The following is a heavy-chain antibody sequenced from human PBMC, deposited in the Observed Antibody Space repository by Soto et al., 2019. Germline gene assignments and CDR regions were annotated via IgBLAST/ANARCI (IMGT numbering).Heavy chain of an antibody. V-gene: IGHV5-51*01. CDR3: ARQGLEAAAGPHYYYGMDV. J-gene: IGHJ6*02. CDR2: IYPGDSHT. D-gene: IGHD6-13*01. CDR1: GYSFTSYW. Sequence: PGESLKISCKLSGYSFTSYWIGWVPHMPGKGLEWMGIIYPGDSHTRYSPASQGQVTISADKSISTAYLQWSSLKASVTAMYYCARQGLEAAAGPHYYYGMDVWGQGTTVTVSS.